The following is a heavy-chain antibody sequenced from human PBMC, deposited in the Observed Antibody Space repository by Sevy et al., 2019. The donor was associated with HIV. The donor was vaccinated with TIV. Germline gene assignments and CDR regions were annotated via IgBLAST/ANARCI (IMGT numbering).Heavy chain of an antibody. Sequence: ASVKVSCKASGYTFTSYGISWVRQAPGQGLEWMGWISAYNGNTNYAQKLQGRVTMTTDTSTGTAYMELRSLRSDDTAGYYCARDLGGYGGNSIDYWGQGTLVTVSS. CDR3: ARDLGGYGGNSIDY. V-gene: IGHV1-18*01. J-gene: IGHJ4*02. CDR1: GYTFTSYG. CDR2: ISAYNGNT. D-gene: IGHD2-21*02.